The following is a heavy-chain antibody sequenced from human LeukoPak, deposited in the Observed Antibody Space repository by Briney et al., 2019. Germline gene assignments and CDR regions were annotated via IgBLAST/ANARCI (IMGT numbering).Heavy chain of an antibody. CDR2: SDPEDGET. V-gene: IGHV1-24*01. Sequence: ASVKVSCKVSGYTLTELSMHWVRQAPGKGLEWMGGSDPEDGETIYAQKFQGRVTMTEDTSTDTAYMELSSLRSEDTAVYYCATPSGSYMYAFDIWGQGTMVTVSS. CDR3: ATPSGSYMYAFDI. CDR1: GYTLTELS. D-gene: IGHD1-26*01. J-gene: IGHJ3*02.